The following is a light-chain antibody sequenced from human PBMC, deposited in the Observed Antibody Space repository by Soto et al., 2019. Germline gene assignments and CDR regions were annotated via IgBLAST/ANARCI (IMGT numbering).Light chain of an antibody. J-gene: IGLJ2*01. CDR3: GSYTTSSTLV. CDR1: SSDVGAYNY. V-gene: IGLV2-14*03. CDR2: DVS. Sequence: QSVLTQPASVSGSPGQSITISCTGTSSDVGAYNYVSWYQQHPGKAPKLILYDVSDRPSGISDRFSGSKSGNTASLTISGLQGEDEADYYCGSYTTSSTLVLGGGTKLTVL.